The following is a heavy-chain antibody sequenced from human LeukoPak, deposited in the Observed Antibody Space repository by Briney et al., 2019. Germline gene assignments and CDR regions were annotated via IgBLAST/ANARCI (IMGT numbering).Heavy chain of an antibody. CDR3: ARHLLWFGELSGGFDY. V-gene: IGHV4-4*07. J-gene: IGHJ4*02. D-gene: IGHD3-10*01. Sequence: SETLSLTCTVSGGSISSYYWSWIRQPAGKGLEWIGRIYTSGSTNYNPSLKSRVTMSVDASKNQFSLKLSSVTAADTAVYYCARHLLWFGELSGGFDYRGQGTLVTVSS. CDR1: GGSISSYY. CDR2: IYTSGST.